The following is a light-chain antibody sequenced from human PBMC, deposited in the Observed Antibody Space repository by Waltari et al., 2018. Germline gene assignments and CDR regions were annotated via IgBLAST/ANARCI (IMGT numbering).Light chain of an antibody. CDR3: QQYRSSPYT. CDR2: GAS. CDR1: QSVGSSY. V-gene: IGKV3-20*01. J-gene: IGKJ2*01. Sequence: EVVLTQSPGTLSLSPGERATLSCRASQSVGSSYLAWYQQRPGQAPRLLIYGASSRATGIPDRFSGSGSGTDFTLTISRLEPEDFAVYFCQQYRSSPYTF.